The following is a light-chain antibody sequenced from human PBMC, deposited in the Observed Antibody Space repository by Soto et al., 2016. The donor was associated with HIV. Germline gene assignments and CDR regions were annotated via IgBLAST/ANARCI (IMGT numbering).Light chain of an antibody. CDR3: QQADSFPST. CDR1: HDISSW. V-gene: IGKV1-12*02. Sequence: DIQMTQSPSSVYASVGDRVTITCRASHDISSWLAWYQQKPGEAPKLLIYAASSLQSGVPSRFSGSGFGTDFTLTISSLQPEDFATYYCQQADSFPSTFGPGTKVNIK. J-gene: IGKJ3*01. CDR2: AAS.